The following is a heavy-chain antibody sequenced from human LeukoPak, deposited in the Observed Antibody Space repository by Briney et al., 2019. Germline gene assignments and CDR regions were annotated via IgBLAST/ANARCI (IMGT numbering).Heavy chain of an antibody. CDR2: INYSGRT. Sequence: SDTVSVTCTVSGGSISSYYWSCIRQPPGEGLEWIGDINYSGRTNYTPSIKSPVTMSVDTSNNQFSLTLSSVTAADTAMYYCAREGRQDYVYFDHGGQGSLVTVSS. CDR1: GGSISSYY. V-gene: IGHV4-59*01. CDR3: AREGRQDYVYFDH. D-gene: IGHD4-17*01. J-gene: IGHJ4*02.